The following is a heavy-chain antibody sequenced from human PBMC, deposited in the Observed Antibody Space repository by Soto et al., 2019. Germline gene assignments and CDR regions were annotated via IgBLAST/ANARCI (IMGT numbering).Heavy chain of an antibody. CDR1: GYTFTSYG. CDR3: ARGRYIVVVPAAITEYYYYMDD. Sequence: ASVKVSCKASGYTFTSYGISWVRQAPGQGLEWMGWISAYNGNTNYAQKLQGRVTMTTDTSTGTAYMELRSLRSDDTAVYYCARGRYIVVVPAAITEYYYYMDDWGKGTTVTVSS. CDR2: ISAYNGNT. D-gene: IGHD2-2*01. V-gene: IGHV1-18*01. J-gene: IGHJ6*03.